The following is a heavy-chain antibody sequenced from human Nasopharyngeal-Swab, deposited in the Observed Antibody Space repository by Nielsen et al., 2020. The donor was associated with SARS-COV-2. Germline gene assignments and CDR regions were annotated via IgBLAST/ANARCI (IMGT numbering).Heavy chain of an antibody. CDR3: ARSLGPGIFGVVTGANYYGMDV. CDR1: GYTFTSYY. CDR2: IIPIFGTA. D-gene: IGHD3-3*01. V-gene: IGHV1-69*06. Sequence: SVKVSCKASGYTFTSYYMHWVRQAPGQGLEWMGGIIPIFGTANYAQKFQGRVTITADKSTSTAYMELSSLRSEDTAVYYCARSLGPGIFGVVTGANYYGMDVWGQGTTVTVSS. J-gene: IGHJ6*02.